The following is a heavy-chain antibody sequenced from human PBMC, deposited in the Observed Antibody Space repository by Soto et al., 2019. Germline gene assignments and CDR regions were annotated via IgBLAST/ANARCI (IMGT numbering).Heavy chain of an antibody. V-gene: IGHV1-58*02. Sequence: EASVKVSCKASGFTFTSSAMQWVRQARGQRLEWIGWIVVGSGNTNYAQKFQERVTITRDMSTSTAYMELSSLRSEDTAVYYCAADLKGKAAAGTKFDYWGQGTLVTVSS. CDR2: IVVGSGNT. J-gene: IGHJ4*02. CDR1: GFTFTSSA. CDR3: AADLKGKAAAGTKFDY. D-gene: IGHD6-13*01.